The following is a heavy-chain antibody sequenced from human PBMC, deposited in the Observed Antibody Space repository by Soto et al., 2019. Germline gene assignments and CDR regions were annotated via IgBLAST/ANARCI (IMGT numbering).Heavy chain of an antibody. V-gene: IGHV3-15*01. Sequence: GGSLRLSCAASGFTFSNAWMSWVRQAPGKGLEWVGRIKSKTDGGKTDYAAPVKDRFTIARDDSKNTLYLQMNSLKTDDTAVYYCTTDPRGITIFVSAFDIWGQGTMVTVSS. CDR1: GFTFSNAW. CDR2: IKSKTDGGKT. D-gene: IGHD3-3*01. J-gene: IGHJ3*02. CDR3: TTDPRGITIFVSAFDI.